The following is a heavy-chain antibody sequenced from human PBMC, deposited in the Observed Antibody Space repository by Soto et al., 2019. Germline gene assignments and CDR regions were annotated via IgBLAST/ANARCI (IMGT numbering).Heavy chain of an antibody. CDR3: ARWFGGFDY. CDR1: AITFSDFY. J-gene: IGHJ4*02. D-gene: IGHD3-10*01. V-gene: IGHV3-11*05. CDR2: IGSISSYT. Sequence: QVQLVESGGGLVKPGGSLRLSCAASAITFSDFYRSWIRQAPGKGLEWVSYIGSISSYTNYADSVKGRFTISRDNAKNSLYLQMNSLRAEDTAVYYCARWFGGFDYWGQGTLVTVSS.